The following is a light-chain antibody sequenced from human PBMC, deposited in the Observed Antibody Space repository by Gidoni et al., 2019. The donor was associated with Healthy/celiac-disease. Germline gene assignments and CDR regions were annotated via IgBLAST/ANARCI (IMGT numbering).Light chain of an antibody. CDR3: KQSYSTPVT. CDR2: AAS. V-gene: IGKV1-39*01. J-gene: IGKJ1*01. CDR1: QSISSY. Sequence: DIHVNQSPSSLSASVGDRFTITCRSSQSISSYLNWYQQKPGKAPKLLIYAASSLQSGVPSRFRGSGSGTDFTLTISSLQPEDFAIYYCKQSYSTPVTFGQGTKVEIK.